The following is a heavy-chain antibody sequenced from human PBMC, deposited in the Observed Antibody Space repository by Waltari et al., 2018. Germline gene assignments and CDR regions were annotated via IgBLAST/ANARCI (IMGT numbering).Heavy chain of an antibody. CDR1: GYTLTELS. Sequence: QVQLVQSGAEVKKPGASVKVSCKVSGYTLTELSMHWVRQAPGKGLEWMGGFDPEDGETIYAQKFQGRVTMTEDTSTDTAYMELSSLRSEDTAVYYCATATRSGSYYSNWFDPWGQGTLVTVSS. CDR3: ATATRSGSYYSNWFDP. CDR2: FDPEDGET. J-gene: IGHJ5*02. V-gene: IGHV1-24*01. D-gene: IGHD3-10*01.